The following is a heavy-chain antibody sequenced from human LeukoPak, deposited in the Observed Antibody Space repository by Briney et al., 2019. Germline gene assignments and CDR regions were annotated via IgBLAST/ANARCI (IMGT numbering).Heavy chain of an antibody. V-gene: IGHV4-61*02. J-gene: IGHJ4*02. D-gene: IGHD3-22*01. CDR3: ARGKDYYDSSGYSPSYDY. CDR1: GGSISSGSYY. CDR2: IYTSGST. Sequence: SQTLSLTCTVSGGSISSGSYYWSWIRQPAGKGLEWIGRIYTSGSTNYNPSLKSRVTVSVDTSKNQFSLKLSSVTAADTAVYYCARGKDYYDSSGYSPSYDYWGQGTLVTVSS.